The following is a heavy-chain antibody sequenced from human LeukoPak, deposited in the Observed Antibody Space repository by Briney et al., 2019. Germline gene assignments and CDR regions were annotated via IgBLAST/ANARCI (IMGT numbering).Heavy chain of an antibody. CDR1: GGSISSGGYS. CDR2: IYHSGST. CDR3: AAYQGAQQLVRRDY. D-gene: IGHD6-13*01. Sequence: PSETLSLTCAVSGGSISSGGYSWSWIRQPPGKGLEWIGYIYHSGSTYYNPSLKSRVTISVDTSKNQFSLKLSSVTAADTAVYYCAAYQGAQQLVRRDYWGQGTLVTVSS. V-gene: IGHV4-30-2*01. J-gene: IGHJ4*02.